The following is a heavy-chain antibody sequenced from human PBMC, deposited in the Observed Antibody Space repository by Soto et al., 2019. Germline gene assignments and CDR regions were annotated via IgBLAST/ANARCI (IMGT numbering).Heavy chain of an antibody. D-gene: IGHD3-10*01. CDR2: IIPIFGTA. CDR1: GGTFSSYA. CDR3: AMAGDDFGSGSTATHYGMDL. V-gene: IGHV1-69*01. Sequence: QVQLVQSGAEVKKPGSSVKVSCKASGGTFSSYAISWVRQAPGQGLEWMGGIIPIFGTANYAQEFQGRVTVAADVSTSVAYMVLGSVRGADMAVYYSAMAGDDFGSGSTATHYGMDLWGHGGTVAVS. J-gene: IGHJ6*02.